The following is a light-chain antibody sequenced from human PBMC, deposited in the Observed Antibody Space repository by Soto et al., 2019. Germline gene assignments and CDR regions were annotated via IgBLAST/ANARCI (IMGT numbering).Light chain of an antibody. CDR3: QQYNNWPRT. V-gene: IGKV3-15*01. CDR1: QTVGSK. CDR2: GAS. Sequence: EIVMTQSPATLSVSPGERATLSFRASQTVGSKLAWYQQKPGQVPRLLIYGASTRATGIPARFSGSGSGTEFTLTISSLQSEDFAVYYCQQYNNWPRTFGQGTKVEIK. J-gene: IGKJ1*01.